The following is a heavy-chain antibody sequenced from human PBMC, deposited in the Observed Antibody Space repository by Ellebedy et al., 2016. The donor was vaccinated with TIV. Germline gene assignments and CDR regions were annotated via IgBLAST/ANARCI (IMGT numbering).Heavy chain of an antibody. D-gene: IGHD3-22*01. V-gene: IGHV1-8*01. CDR2: MNPDSGDT. CDR1: GYTFTSYD. Sequence: ASVKVSXXASGYTFTSYDINWVRQAPGQGLEWMGWMNPDSGDTVYSQRFQGRVTMTRNTSINTAYTELSSLRSEDTAVYYCARLNHYYHSSGYYRLYYFDYWGQGILVTVSS. CDR3: ARLNHYYHSSGYYRLYYFDY. J-gene: IGHJ4*02.